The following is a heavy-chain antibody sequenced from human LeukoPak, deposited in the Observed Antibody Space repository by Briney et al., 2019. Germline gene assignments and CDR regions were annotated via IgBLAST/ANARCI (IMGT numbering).Heavy chain of an antibody. CDR3: AKGEYPLPYYYYMDV. CDR1: GFTLSSYA. Sequence: LPGGSLRLSCAASGFTLSSYAMSWVRQAPGKGLEWVSAISGSGGSTYYADSVKGRFTISRDNSKNTLYLQMNSLRAEDTAVYYCAKGEYPLPYYYYMDVWGKGTTVTVSS. V-gene: IGHV3-23*01. D-gene: IGHD2/OR15-2a*01. CDR2: ISGSGGST. J-gene: IGHJ6*03.